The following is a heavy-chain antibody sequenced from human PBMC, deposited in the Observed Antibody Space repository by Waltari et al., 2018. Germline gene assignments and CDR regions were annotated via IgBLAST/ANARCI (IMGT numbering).Heavy chain of an antibody. V-gene: IGHV1-69*13. CDR3: ARSQSVGYCSGGSCSTPDY. D-gene: IGHD2-15*01. CDR2: IIPIFGTA. J-gene: IGHJ4*02. Sequence: QVQLVQSGAEVTKPGSSVKVSCKASGGTFSSYAISWVRQAPGQGLEWMGGIIPIFGTANYAQKFQGRVTITADESTSTAYMELSSLRSEDTAVYYCARSQSVGYCSGGSCSTPDYWGQGTLVTVSS. CDR1: GGTFSSYA.